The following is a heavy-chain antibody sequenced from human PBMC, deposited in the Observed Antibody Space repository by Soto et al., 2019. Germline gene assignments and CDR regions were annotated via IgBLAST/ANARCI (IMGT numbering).Heavy chain of an antibody. CDR3: ARLWGWSVDV. D-gene: IGHD3-16*01. CDR1: GGSISSYY. V-gene: IGHV4-59*08. Sequence: PSETLSLTCTVSGGSISSYYWSWIRQPPGKGLDWIGYIYYSGSTSYNPSLKSRVTISVDTSKNQFSLKLSSVTAADTAVYYCARLWGWSVDVWGQGTLVTV. J-gene: IGHJ4*02. CDR2: IYYSGST.